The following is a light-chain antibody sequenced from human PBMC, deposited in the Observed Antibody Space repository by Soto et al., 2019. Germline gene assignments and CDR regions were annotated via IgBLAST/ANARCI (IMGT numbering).Light chain of an antibody. CDR3: AAWDARLNGPSYV. V-gene: IGLV1-44*01. CDR2: TNT. Sequence: QSVLTQPPSVSGTPGQTVTISCSGSTSNIGSNPVNWYQQLPGTAPRLLISTNTQRPSGVPDRFSGSRSGTSASLAISGLQSEDEADYYCAAWDARLNGPSYVFGNGTKVTVL. CDR1: TSNIGSNP. J-gene: IGLJ1*01.